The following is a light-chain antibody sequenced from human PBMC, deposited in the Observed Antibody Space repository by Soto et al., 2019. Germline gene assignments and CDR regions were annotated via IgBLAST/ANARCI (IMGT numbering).Light chain of an antibody. CDR1: QSVNSN. V-gene: IGKV3-15*01. CDR2: GAS. Sequence: EIMMTQSPVTLSVSPGDRATLSCRSSQSVNSNLAWYQQKPGQAPRLLIYGASTRATGIPASFIGNGSGTEFTLTASSLQPEDFAVYYCQQYNNWPFTFGPGAKVDI. J-gene: IGKJ3*01. CDR3: QQYNNWPFT.